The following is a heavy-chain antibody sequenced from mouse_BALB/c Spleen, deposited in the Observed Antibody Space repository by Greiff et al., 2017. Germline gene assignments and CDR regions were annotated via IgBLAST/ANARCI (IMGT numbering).Heavy chain of an antibody. Sequence: EVKLMESGPGLVKPSQSLSLTCTVTGYSITSDYAWNWIRQFPGNKLEWMGYISYSGSTSYNPSLKSRISITRDTSKNQFFLQLNSVTTEDTATYYCARRLGLNYFDYWGQGTTLTVSS. D-gene: IGHD4-1*01. J-gene: IGHJ2*01. CDR3: ARRLGLNYFDY. V-gene: IGHV3-2*02. CDR1: GYSITSDYA. CDR2: ISYSGST.